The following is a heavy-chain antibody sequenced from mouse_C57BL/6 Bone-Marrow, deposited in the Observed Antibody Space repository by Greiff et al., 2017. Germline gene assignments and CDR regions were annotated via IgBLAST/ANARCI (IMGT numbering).Heavy chain of an antibody. CDR3: ASGDLDYGSSPSYFDY. D-gene: IGHD1-1*01. V-gene: IGHV1-9*01. CDR2: ILPGSGST. J-gene: IGHJ2*01. Sequence: QVQLQQSGAELMKPGASVKLSCKATGYTFTGYWIEWVKQRPGHGLEWIGEILPGSGSTNYNEKFKGKATFTADTSSNTAYMQLSSLTTEDSAIYYCASGDLDYGSSPSYFDYWGQGTTLTVSS. CDR1: GYTFTGYW.